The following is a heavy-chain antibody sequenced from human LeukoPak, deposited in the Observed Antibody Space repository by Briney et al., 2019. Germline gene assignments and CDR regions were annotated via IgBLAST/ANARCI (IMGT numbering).Heavy chain of an antibody. V-gene: IGHV1-2*02. J-gene: IGHJ4*02. Sequence: ASVKVSCKASGYTFTGYYMHWVRRAPGQGLEWMGWINPNSGGTNYAQKFQGRVTMTRDTSIGTAYMELSRLRSDDTAVYYCARERLPAVFDYWGQGTLVTVSS. CDR1: GYTFTGYY. CDR2: INPNSGGT. CDR3: ARERLPAVFDY. D-gene: IGHD5-12*01.